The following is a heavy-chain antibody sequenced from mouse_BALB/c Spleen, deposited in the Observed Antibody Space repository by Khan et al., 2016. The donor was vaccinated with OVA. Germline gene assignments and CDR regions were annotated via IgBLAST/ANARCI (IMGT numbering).Heavy chain of an antibody. CDR1: GFAFSSYD. J-gene: IGHJ1*01. CDR2: ISSGGGSI. V-gene: IGHV5-12-1*01. Sequence: EVELVESGGGLVKPGGSLKLSCAASGFAFSSYDMSWVRQTPEKRLDWVAYISSGGGSIYFPDTVKGRFTISSDNAKNTLYLQMGSLKSEDTAMYYCTRHQATMITTSCYFDVWGAGTTVTVSS. CDR3: TRHQATMITTSCYFDV. D-gene: IGHD2-4*01.